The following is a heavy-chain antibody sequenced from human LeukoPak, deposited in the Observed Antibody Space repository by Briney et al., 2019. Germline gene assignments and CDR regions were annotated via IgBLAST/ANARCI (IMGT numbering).Heavy chain of an antibody. CDR2: INPNSGGT. J-gene: IGHJ4*02. D-gene: IGHD6-13*01. CDR1: GYTFTGYY. CDR3: ARLRIAAAGVGGDY. Sequence: ASVTVSCKASGYTFTGYYMHWVRQAPGQGLERMGWINPNSGGTNYAQKFQGRVTMTRDTSISTAYMELSRLRSDDTAVYYCARLRIAAAGVGGDYWGQGTLVTVSS. V-gene: IGHV1-2*02.